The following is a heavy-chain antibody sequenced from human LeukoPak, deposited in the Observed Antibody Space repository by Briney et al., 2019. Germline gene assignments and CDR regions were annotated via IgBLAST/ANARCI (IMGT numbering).Heavy chain of an antibody. CDR3: ARKSAVRSTSEYDF. V-gene: IGHV1-2*02. D-gene: IGHD2-2*01. CDR1: GYTFTGYY. J-gene: IGHJ4*02. Sequence: ASVKVSCKASGYTFTGYYINWVRQAPGQGLEWMGWINPNSGGTNYPQKFQGRVTMTSDTSISTAYMELTSLRSDDSAVYYCARKSAVRSTSEYDFWGQGTLVTVSS. CDR2: INPNSGGT.